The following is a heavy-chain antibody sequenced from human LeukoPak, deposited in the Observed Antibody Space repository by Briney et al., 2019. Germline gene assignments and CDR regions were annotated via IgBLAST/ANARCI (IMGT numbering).Heavy chain of an antibody. CDR3: ARLLRWELPQPPYFDY. D-gene: IGHD1-26*01. CDR2: IYYSGTT. V-gene: IGHV4-59*08. CDR1: GGSISSYY. J-gene: IGHJ4*02. Sequence: SETLSLTCTVSGGSISSYYWSWIRQTPGKGLEWIGYIYYSGTTNYNPSLRSRVAISLDTSKNQFSLKLSSVTAADTAVYYCARLLRWELPQPPYFDYWGQGTLVTVSS.